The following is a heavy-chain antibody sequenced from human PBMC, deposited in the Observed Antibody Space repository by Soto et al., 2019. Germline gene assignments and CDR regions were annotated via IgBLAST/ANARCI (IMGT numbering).Heavy chain of an antibody. CDR1: GGTFSSYA. J-gene: IGHJ2*01. CDR3: ARSGIAAAGTVSWYFDL. D-gene: IGHD6-13*01. V-gene: IGHV1-69*12. CDR2: IIPIFGTA. Sequence: QVQLVQSGAEVKKPGSSVKVSCKASGGTFSSYAISWVRQAPGQGLEWMGGIIPIFGTANYAQKFQGRVTLTADESTSTAYMELSSLRSEDTAVYYCARSGIAAAGTVSWYFDLWGRGTLVTVSS.